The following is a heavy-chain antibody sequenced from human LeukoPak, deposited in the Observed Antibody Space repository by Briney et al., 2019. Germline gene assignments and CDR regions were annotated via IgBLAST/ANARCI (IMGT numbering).Heavy chain of an antibody. CDR2: IYYSGST. J-gene: IGHJ4*02. V-gene: IGHV4-59*08. CDR1: GGSISSYH. CDR3: ARSDRSGHYISGFDH. D-gene: IGHD3-22*01. Sequence: PSETLSLTCTVSGGSISSYHWSWIRQPPGKGLEWIGYIYYSGSTNYNPSLKSRVTISVDTSKNQFSLSLSSVTAADTAVYYCARSDRSGHYISGFDHWGQGTLVTVSS.